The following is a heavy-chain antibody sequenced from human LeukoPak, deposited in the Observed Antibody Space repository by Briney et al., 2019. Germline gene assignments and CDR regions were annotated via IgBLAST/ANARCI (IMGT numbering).Heavy chain of an antibody. J-gene: IGHJ5*02. CDR3: ARVRAVDYGDYGGWFDP. CDR1: GGSISSGGYY. V-gene: IGHV4-31*03. CDR2: IYYSGST. D-gene: IGHD4-17*01. Sequence: SQTLSLTCTVSGGSISSGGYYWSWIRQHPGKGLEWIGYIYYSGSTYYNPSLKSRVTISVDTSKNQFSLKLSSVTAADTAVYYCARVRAVDYGDYGGWFDPGAREPWSPSPQ.